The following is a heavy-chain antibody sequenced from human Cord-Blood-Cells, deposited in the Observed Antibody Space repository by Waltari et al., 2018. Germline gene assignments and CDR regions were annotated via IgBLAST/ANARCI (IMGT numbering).Heavy chain of an antibody. V-gene: IGHV3-53*02. CDR1: GFTVSSNY. CDR3: ARDLSRGASAFDI. CDR2: IYSGGST. D-gene: IGHD1-26*01. J-gene: IGHJ3*02. Sequence: EVQLVETGGGLIQPGGSLRLSCAASGFTVSSNYMSWVRQAPGKGLGWASFIYSGGSTYYAHSVKGRFTISRDNAKNTVYLQMNSRRAEDTAVYYCARDLSRGASAFDIGGQGTMVTVSS.